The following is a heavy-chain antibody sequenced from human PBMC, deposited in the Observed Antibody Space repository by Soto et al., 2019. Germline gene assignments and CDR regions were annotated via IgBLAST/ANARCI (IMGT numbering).Heavy chain of an antibody. CDR3: ARRRKHNWFDP. CDR1: GGTFSNYT. J-gene: IGHJ5*02. CDR2: IIPIFNIA. Sequence: SVKVSCKASGGTFSNYTISWVRQAPGQGLEWMGRIIPIFNIANYAQKFQGRVTITADKSTSTVYMELSNPRSEDTAVYYCARRRKHNWFDPWGQGTLVTVSS. V-gene: IGHV1-69*02.